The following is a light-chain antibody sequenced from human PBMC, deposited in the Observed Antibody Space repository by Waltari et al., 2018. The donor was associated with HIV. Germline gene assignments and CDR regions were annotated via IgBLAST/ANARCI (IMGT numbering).Light chain of an antibody. CDR2: EVS. CDR3: CSYAGPDTFFV. J-gene: IGLJ1*01. Sequence: QSGLTQPASVSGSLGQSITIFCNGSVRDIGTSNLVSWYQQFPGKAPKVIISEVSKRPSGISDRFSGSKSANSASLRISGLRPEDEADYFCCSYAGPDTFFVFGGGT. CDR1: VRDIGTSNL. V-gene: IGLV2-23*02.